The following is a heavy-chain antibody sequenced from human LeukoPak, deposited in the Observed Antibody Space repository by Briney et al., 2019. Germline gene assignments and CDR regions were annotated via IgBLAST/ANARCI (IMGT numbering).Heavy chain of an antibody. V-gene: IGHV3-30*03. CDR1: GFTFSSYG. CDR2: ISYDGSNK. CDR3: ARASAGRYYYDSSGYQDLDY. J-gene: IGHJ4*02. Sequence: GGSLRLSCAASGFTFSSYGMHWVRQAPGKGLEWVAVISYDGSNKYYADSVKGRFTISRDNSKNTLYLQMNSLRAEDTAVYYCARASAGRYYYDSSGYQDLDYWGQGTLVTVSS. D-gene: IGHD3-22*01.